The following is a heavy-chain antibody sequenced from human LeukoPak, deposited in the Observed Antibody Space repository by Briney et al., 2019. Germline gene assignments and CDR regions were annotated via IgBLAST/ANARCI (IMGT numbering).Heavy chain of an antibody. CDR2: ISYDGSNK. J-gene: IGHJ3*02. CDR1: KFTFSSYA. D-gene: IGHD1-7*01. V-gene: IGHV3-30-3*01. CDR3: AREGDWNYGYAFDI. Sequence: GGSLRLSCAASKFTFSSYAMHWVRQAPGKGLEWVAVISYDGSNKYYADSVKGRFTISRDNSKNTLYLQMNSLRAEDTAVYYCAREGDWNYGYAFDIWGQGTMVTVSS.